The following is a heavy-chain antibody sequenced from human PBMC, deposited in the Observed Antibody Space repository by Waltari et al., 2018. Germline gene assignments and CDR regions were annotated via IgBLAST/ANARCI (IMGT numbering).Heavy chain of an antibody. Sequence: QVQLVQSGAKVKKPGSSVKVSCKASGGTFSSYAISWVRQAPGQGLEWMGRIIPIFGTANYAQKFQGRVTITADKSTSTAYMELSSLRSEDTAVYYCARDRRGLESSLYNWFDPWGQGTLVTVSS. CDR2: IIPIFGTA. CDR1: GGTFSSYA. J-gene: IGHJ5*02. D-gene: IGHD3-10*01. V-gene: IGHV1-69*08. CDR3: ARDRRGLESSLYNWFDP.